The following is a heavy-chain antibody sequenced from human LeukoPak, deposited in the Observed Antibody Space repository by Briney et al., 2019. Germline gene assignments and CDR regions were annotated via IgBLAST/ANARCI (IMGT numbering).Heavy chain of an antibody. Sequence: PSETLSLTCTVSGGSISSYYWSWIRQPPGKGLGWIGYIYYSGSTNHNPSLKSRVTISVDTSKNQFSLKLSSVTAADTAVYYCATLTYCSGGSCFPKYFQHWGQGTLVAVSS. CDR1: GGSISSYY. CDR3: ATLTYCSGGSCFPKYFQH. V-gene: IGHV4-59*08. J-gene: IGHJ1*01. CDR2: IYYSGST. D-gene: IGHD2-15*01.